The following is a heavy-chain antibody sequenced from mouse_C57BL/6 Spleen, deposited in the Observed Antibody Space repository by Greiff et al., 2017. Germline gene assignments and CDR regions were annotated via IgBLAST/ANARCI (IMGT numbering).Heavy chain of an antibody. V-gene: IGHV1-50*01. CDR1: GYTFTSYW. CDR2: IDPSDSYT. Sequence: QVQLQQPGAELVKPGASVKLSCKASGYTFTSYWMQWVKQRPGQGLEWIGEIDPSDSYTNYNQKFKGKATLTVDTSSSTAYMQRSSLTSEDSAVYYCARWGGSSLYAMDYWGQGTSVTVSS. J-gene: IGHJ4*01. D-gene: IGHD1-1*01. CDR3: ARWGGSSLYAMDY.